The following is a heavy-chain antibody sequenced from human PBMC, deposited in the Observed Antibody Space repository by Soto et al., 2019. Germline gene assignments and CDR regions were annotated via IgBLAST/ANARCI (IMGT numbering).Heavy chain of an antibody. Sequence: EVQLVVSGGGLVEPGGSIRLSCVASGFTFTKAYMTWVRQAPGKGLEWVGRIKGSHAGGTTDYATSVKGRFTISRDDSKNTLYLQMNSLKTEDTSVYYCATEGGYPGSNFYGAYWGQGTLVTVSS. CDR2: IKGSHAGGTT. CDR1: GFTFTKAY. CDR3: ATEGGYPGSNFYGAY. D-gene: IGHD1-26*01. V-gene: IGHV3-15*01. J-gene: IGHJ4*02.